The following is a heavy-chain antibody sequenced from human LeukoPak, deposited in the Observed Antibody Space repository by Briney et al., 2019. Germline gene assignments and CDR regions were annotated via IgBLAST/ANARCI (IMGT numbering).Heavy chain of an antibody. Sequence: PGGSLRLSCAVSGFSFSSYAMSWVRQAPGKGLEWVSAISGSGGFTYSADSVKGRFTISRDNSKNTLYLQMNSLRAEDTAVYYCAKGHYFWSGYYDYCGQGTLVTVSS. D-gene: IGHD3-3*01. CDR2: ISGSGGFT. J-gene: IGHJ4*02. V-gene: IGHV3-23*01. CDR3: AKGHYFWSGYYDY. CDR1: GFSFSSYA.